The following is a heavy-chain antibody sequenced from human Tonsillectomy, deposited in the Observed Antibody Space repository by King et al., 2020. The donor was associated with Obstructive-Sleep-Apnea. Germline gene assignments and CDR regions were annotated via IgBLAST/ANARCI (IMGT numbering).Heavy chain of an antibody. J-gene: IGHJ4*02. CDR2: ISWDGGST. V-gene: IGHV3-43D*03. D-gene: IGHD6-19*01. CDR3: AKDSSWLVEYYFDY. CDR1: GFTFDDYA. Sequence: QLVQSGGVVVQPGGSLRLSCAASGFTFDDYAMHWVRQAPGKGLEWVSLISWDGGSTYYADSVKGRFTISRDNSKNSLYLQMNSLRAEDTALYYCAKDSSWLVEYYFDYWGKGTLVTVSS.